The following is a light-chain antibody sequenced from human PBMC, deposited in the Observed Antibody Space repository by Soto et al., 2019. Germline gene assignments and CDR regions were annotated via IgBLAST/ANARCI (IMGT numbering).Light chain of an antibody. CDR2: AAS. CDR1: QSVSGN. J-gene: IGKJ3*01. CDR3: QQYNNWPPIT. Sequence: EIVMTQSPATLSVSPGERATLSCRASQSVSGNLAWYQQKPGQAPRLLIYAASTRATGIPARFSGSGSGTEFTLTISSLQSEYLAVYYCQQYNNWPPITFGPGTKVDIK. V-gene: IGKV3-15*01.